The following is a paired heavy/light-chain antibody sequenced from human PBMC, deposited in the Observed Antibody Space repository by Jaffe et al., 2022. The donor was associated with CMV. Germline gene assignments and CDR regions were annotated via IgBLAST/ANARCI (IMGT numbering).Heavy chain of an antibody. J-gene: IGHJ5*01. Sequence: QVQLQESGPGLVEPSQTLSLTCTVSGGSISSGGCYWSWIRQHPGKGLEWIGYIYYSGSTYYNPSLKSRVTISVDTSKNQFSLNLSSVTAADTGVYYCARDPSITGTSTWFDSWGQGTLVTVSS. CDR1: GGSISSGGCY. CDR3: ARDPSITGTSTWFDS. D-gene: IGHD1-7*01. V-gene: IGHV4-31*03. CDR2: IYYSGST.
Light chain of an antibody. V-gene: IGLV3-25*03. CDR3: QSADSSNAIGVV. Sequence: SYELTQPPSVSVSPGQTARITCSGDALPKQYAYWYQQKPGQAPVLVIYKDSERPSGIPERFSGSSSGTTVTLTISGVHAEDEADYYCQSADSSNAIGVVFGGGTKLTVL. CDR2: KDS. CDR1: ALPKQY. J-gene: IGLJ3*02.